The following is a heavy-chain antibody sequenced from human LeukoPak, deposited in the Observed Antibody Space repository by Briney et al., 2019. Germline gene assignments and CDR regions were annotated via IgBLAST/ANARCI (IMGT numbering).Heavy chain of an antibody. Sequence: QPGGSLRLSCAASGFTFSSYGMHWVRQAPGKGLEWVAFIRYDGSNKYYADSVKGRFTISRDNSKNTLYLEMNSLRAEDTAVYYCAKAGRAAAGTRLNYYYYMDVWGKGTTVTVSS. J-gene: IGHJ6*03. D-gene: IGHD6-13*01. V-gene: IGHV3-30*02. CDR3: AKAGRAAAGTRLNYYYYMDV. CDR2: IRYDGSNK. CDR1: GFTFSSYG.